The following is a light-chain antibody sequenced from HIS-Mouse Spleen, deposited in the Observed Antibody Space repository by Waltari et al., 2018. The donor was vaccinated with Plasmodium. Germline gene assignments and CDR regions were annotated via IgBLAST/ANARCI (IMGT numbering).Light chain of an antibody. Sequence: QSALTQPASVSGSPGQSITIYCTGTSSDVGSYNLVSWYQQHPVKAPKLMIYEGSKRPSGVSNRFSGSKSGNTASLTISGLQAEDEADYYCCSYAGSSTFVFGGGTKLTVL. V-gene: IGLV2-23*03. CDR1: SSDVGSYNL. CDR2: EGS. J-gene: IGLJ3*02. CDR3: CSYAGSSTFV.